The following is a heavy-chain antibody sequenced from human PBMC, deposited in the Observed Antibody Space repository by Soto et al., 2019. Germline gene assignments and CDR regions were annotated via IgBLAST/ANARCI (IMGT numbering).Heavy chain of an antibody. Sequence: PGESLKISCNGSGYIFTSYWIGWVRQMPGKGLEWMGIIYPGDSDTRYSPSFQGQVTISADKSISTAYLQWSSLKASDTAMYYCARRGYYYDSSGYYLAQIDYWGQGTLVTVSS. CDR3: ARRGYYYDSSGYYLAQIDY. D-gene: IGHD3-22*01. V-gene: IGHV5-51*01. CDR1: GYIFTSYW. J-gene: IGHJ4*02. CDR2: IYPGDSDT.